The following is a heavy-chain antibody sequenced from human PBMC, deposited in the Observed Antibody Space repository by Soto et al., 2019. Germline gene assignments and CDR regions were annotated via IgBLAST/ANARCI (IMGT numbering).Heavy chain of an antibody. CDR1: GFTVSSNY. CDR3: ARNVPYYYDSSGYYPDY. D-gene: IGHD3-22*01. J-gene: IGHJ4*02. Sequence: GGSLRLSCAASGFTVSSNYMSWVRQAPGKGLEWVSVIYSGGSTYYADSVKGRFTISRDNSKNTLYPQMNSLRAEDTAVYYCARNVPYYYDSSGYYPDYWGQGTLVTVSS. CDR2: IYSGGST. V-gene: IGHV3-53*01.